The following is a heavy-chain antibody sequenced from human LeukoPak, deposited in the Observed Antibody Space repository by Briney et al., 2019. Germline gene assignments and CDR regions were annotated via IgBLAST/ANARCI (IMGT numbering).Heavy chain of an antibody. D-gene: IGHD3-22*01. CDR1: GFTFSSYA. CDR2: ISGSGGST. J-gene: IGHJ4*02. CDR3: AKTVMDYYDSSGRYYFDY. Sequence: GGSLRLSCAASGFTFSSYAMSWVRQAPGKGLEWVSAISGSGGSTYYADSVKGRFSISRDNSKNTLYLQMNSLRAEDTAVYYCAKTVMDYYDSSGRYYFDYWGRASMVTVSS. V-gene: IGHV3-23*01.